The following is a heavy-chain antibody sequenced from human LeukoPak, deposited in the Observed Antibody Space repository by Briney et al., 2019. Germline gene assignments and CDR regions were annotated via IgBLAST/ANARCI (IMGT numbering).Heavy chain of an antibody. CDR2: IHYSGGT. Sequence: PSETLSLTCTVSGGSISGYYWSWMRQTPGKGLEYVGYIHYSGGTNYNPSLKSRVTISVDTSKNQFSLKLSSVTAADTAVYYCARGRYYFDYWGQGTLVTVSS. J-gene: IGHJ4*02. CDR3: ARGRYYFDY. V-gene: IGHV4-59*12. CDR1: GGSISGYY.